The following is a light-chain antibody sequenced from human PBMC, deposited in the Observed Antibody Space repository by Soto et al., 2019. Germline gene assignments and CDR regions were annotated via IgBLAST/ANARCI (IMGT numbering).Light chain of an antibody. V-gene: IGKV1-39*01. Sequence: DIQMTQSPSSLSASVGDRVTITCRASQSISSYLNWYQQKPGKAPKLLIYAASSLQSGVPSRFSGSGSGTEFTLTISSLQPEDFATYYCQQSYSTPPGTFGQGTKV. J-gene: IGKJ1*01. CDR1: QSISSY. CDR2: AAS. CDR3: QQSYSTPPGT.